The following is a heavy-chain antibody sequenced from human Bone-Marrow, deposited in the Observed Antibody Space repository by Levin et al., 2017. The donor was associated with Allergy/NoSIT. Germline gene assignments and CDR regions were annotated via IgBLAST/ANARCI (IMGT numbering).Heavy chain of an antibody. V-gene: IGHV4-31*02. Sequence: SETLSLTCTVSGGSISSGGYYWSWIRQHPGKGLEWIGYIYYSGSTYYNPSLKSRVTISVDTSKNQFSLKLNSVTAADTAVYYCARDSCGGGFCYYGALDVWGRGTMVTVSS. CDR1: GGSISSGGYY. CDR3: ARDSCGGGFCYYGALDV. D-gene: IGHD2-15*01. J-gene: IGHJ3*01. CDR2: IYYSGST.